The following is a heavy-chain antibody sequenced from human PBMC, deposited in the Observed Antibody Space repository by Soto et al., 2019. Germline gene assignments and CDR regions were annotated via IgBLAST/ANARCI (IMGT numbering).Heavy chain of an antibody. CDR3: AKAGEYSSSSPFDY. CDR2: ISYGGSNK. D-gene: IGHD6-6*01. J-gene: IGHJ4*02. CDR1: GFTFSSYG. Sequence: PGGSLRLSCAASGFTFSSYGMHWVRQAPGKGLEWVAVISYGGSNKYYADSVKGRFTISRDNSKNTLYLQMNSLRAEDTAVYYCAKAGEYSSSSPFDYWGQGTLVTVSS. V-gene: IGHV3-30*18.